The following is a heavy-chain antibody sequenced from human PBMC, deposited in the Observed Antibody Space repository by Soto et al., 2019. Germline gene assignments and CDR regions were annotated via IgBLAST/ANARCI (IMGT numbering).Heavy chain of an antibody. CDR3: ARDVCPLASGSTCPIYGMEL. D-gene: IGHD3-10*01. J-gene: IGHJ6*04. V-gene: IGHV1-2*02. CDR1: GCSFAGHY. CDR2: LKSDNGRT. Sequence: VNVSCKDSGCSFAGHYMHWLGQVSSKRLEYLGCLKSDNGRTYYAPKFQRRLTFTRDTPTATAYVQVSGLRSDDTAVYFCARDVCPLASGSTCPIYGMELWGKRTTVIASS.